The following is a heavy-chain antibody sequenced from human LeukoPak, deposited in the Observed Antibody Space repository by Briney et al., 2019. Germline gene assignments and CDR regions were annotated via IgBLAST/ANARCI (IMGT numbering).Heavy chain of an antibody. J-gene: IGHJ4*02. D-gene: IGHD6-19*01. Sequence: ETLSLTCAVYGGSFSGYYWSWIRQPPGKGLEWVSAISGSGGSTYYADSVKGRFTISRDNSKNTLYLQMNSLRAEDTAVYYCAHEPYPYSSGWVYFDYWGQGTLVTVSS. V-gene: IGHV3-23*01. CDR2: ISGSGGST. CDR1: GGSFSGYY. CDR3: AHEPYPYSSGWVYFDY.